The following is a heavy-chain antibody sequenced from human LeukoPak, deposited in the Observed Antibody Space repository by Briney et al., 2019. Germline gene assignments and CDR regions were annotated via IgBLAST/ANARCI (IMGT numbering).Heavy chain of an antibody. J-gene: IGHJ4*02. V-gene: IGHV4-39*01. CDR3: ARQYYYDSSGYYYTIVWHRGVPPDQHYFDY. CDR1: GGSISSSSYY. Sequence: SETLSLTCTVSGGSISSSSYYWGWIRQPPGRGLEWIGSIYYSGSTYYNPSLKSRITISVDTSKNQFSLKLSSVTAADTAVYYCARQYYYDSSGYYYTIVWHRGVPPDQHYFDYWGQGTLVTVSS. D-gene: IGHD3-22*01. CDR2: IYYSGST.